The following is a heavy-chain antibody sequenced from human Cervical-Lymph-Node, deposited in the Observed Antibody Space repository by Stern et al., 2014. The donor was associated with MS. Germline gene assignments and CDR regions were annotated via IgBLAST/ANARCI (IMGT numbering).Heavy chain of an antibody. D-gene: IGHD3-3*01. V-gene: IGHV4-59*08. J-gene: IGHJ4*02. CDR2: VHYRGTT. CDR1: GGSISSYY. CDR3: AGSGTYYPDY. Sequence: QVQLQESGPGLVKPSETLSLTCSVSGGSISSYYWNWIRQPPGKGLEWIANVHYRGTTNYNPPLKSRVTILLDTSMNKISLKLTSVTAADTAVYYCAGSGTYYPDYWGQGILVTVSS.